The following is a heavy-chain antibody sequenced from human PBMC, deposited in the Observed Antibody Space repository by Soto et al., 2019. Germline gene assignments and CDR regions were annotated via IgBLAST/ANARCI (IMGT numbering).Heavy chain of an antibody. Sequence: SETLSLTCTVSGGSISSYYWSWIRQPPGKGLEWIGYIYYSGSTNYNPSLKSRVTISVDTSKNQFSLKLSSVTAADTAVYYCARGPYYYDSSGYYYFDYWGQGTLVTVSS. D-gene: IGHD3-22*01. CDR3: ARGPYYYDSSGYYYFDY. CDR2: IYYSGST. V-gene: IGHV4-59*01. J-gene: IGHJ4*02. CDR1: GGSISSYY.